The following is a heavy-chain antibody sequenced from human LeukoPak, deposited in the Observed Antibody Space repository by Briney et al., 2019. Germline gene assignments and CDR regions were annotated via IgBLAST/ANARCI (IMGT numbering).Heavy chain of an antibody. CDR3: ARDFIPLYYDFWSGYYRPFYYMDV. D-gene: IGHD3-3*01. V-gene: IGHV3-21*01. CDR2: ISSSSSYI. J-gene: IGHJ6*03. CDR1: GFTFSSYS. Sequence: GGSLRLSCAASGFTFSSYSMNWVRQAPGKGLEWVSSISSSSSYIYYADPVKGRFTISRDNAKNSLYLQMNSLRAEDTAVYYCARDFIPLYYDFWSGYYRPFYYMDVWGKGTTVTVSS.